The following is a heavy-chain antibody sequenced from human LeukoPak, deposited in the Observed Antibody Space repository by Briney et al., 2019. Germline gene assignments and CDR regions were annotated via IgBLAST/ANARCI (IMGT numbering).Heavy chain of an antibody. D-gene: IGHD1-26*01. CDR1: GFTFRTYW. V-gene: IGHV3-7*01. Sequence: GGSLRLSCAASGFTFRTYWMSWVRQAPGKGLEWVANIKQDGSEKYYVDSVKGRFTISRDNAKNSLYLQMNSLRAEDPAVYYCARVVAGATGHPHFDYWGQGTLVTVSS. J-gene: IGHJ4*02. CDR2: IKQDGSEK. CDR3: ARVVAGATGHPHFDY.